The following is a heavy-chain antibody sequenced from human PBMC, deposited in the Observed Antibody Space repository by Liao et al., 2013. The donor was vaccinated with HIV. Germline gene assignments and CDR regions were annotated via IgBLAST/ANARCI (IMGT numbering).Heavy chain of an antibody. V-gene: IGHV4-4*07. CDR3: ARDPWGCGGGGLTY. CDR2: IYTSGSS. D-gene: IGHD2-8*02. CDR1: GGSISSYY. Sequence: QVQLQESGPGLVKPSETLSLTCTVSGGSISSYYWSWIRQPAGKGLEWIGRIYTSGSSNYNPSLKSRVTMSVDTSTNQFSLQLGSVTAADTAVYYCARDPWGCGGGGLTYWGQGTLVVASS. J-gene: IGHJ4*02.